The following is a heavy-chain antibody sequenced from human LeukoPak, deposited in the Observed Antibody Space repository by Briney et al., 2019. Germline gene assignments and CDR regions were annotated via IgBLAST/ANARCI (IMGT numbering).Heavy chain of an antibody. Sequence: GASVKVSCKASGYTFTSYGISRVRQAPGQGLEWMGWISAYNGNTSYAQKLQGRVTMTTDTSTSTAYMELRSLRSDDTAVYYCACSRGYYDILTGYYYDAFDIWGQGTMVTVSS. V-gene: IGHV1-18*01. D-gene: IGHD3-9*01. CDR3: ACSRGYYDILTGYYYDAFDI. J-gene: IGHJ3*02. CDR1: GYTFTSYG. CDR2: ISAYNGNT.